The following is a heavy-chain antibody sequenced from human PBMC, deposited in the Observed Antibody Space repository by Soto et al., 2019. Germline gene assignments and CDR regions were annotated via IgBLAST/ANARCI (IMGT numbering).Heavy chain of an antibody. V-gene: IGHV1-18*04. J-gene: IGHJ5*02. CDR1: GYSFTSNA. CDR2: ISTYSGDP. CDR3: ARVWGSYKTPSGGAGFDP. Sequence: ASVKVSCKTSGYSFTSNAITWVRQAPGQGLEWMGWISTYSGDPNYAQKFQGRVTMTTDTSTNTAYMELRSLRSDDTAVYYCARVWGSYKTPSGGAGFDPWGQGTLVTVSS. D-gene: IGHD3-16*01.